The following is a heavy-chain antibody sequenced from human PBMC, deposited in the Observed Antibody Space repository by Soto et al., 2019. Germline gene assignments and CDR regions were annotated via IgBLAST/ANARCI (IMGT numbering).Heavy chain of an antibody. CDR3: AKGSRSSSWYEDY. Sequence: EVQLVESGGGLVKPGGSLSLTCAASGFTFSTYSMNWVRQAPGKGLEWVSSISDNSGYIFYADSVKGRFTISRDNAKNSLYLQMNSLRAEDTAVYYCAKGSRSSSWYEDYWGQGTLVTVSS. CDR1: GFTFSTYS. CDR2: ISDNSGYI. V-gene: IGHV3-21*01. J-gene: IGHJ4*02. D-gene: IGHD6-13*01.